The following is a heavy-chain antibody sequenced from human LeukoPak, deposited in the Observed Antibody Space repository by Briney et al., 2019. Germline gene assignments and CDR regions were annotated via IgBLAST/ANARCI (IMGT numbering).Heavy chain of an antibody. V-gene: IGHV1-8*03. CDR3: ARGVDIVGAPFDY. J-gene: IGHJ4*02. CDR1: GYTFTSYD. D-gene: IGHD1-26*01. Sequence: ASVKVSCKASGYTFTSYDINWVRQATGQGLEWMGWMNPNSGNTGYAQKFQGRVTITRNTSISTAYMELSSLRSEDTAVYYCARGVDIVGAPFDYWGQGTLVTVSS. CDR2: MNPNSGNT.